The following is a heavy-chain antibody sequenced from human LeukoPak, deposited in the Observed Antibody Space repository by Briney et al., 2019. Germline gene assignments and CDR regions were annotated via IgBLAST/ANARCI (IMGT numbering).Heavy chain of an antibody. CDR2: INTNTGNP. J-gene: IGHJ4*02. Sequence: ASVKVSCKASGFTFTGYDINWVRQASGQGLEWMGWINTNTGNPTYAQGFTGRFVFSLDTSVSTAYLQISSLKAEDTAVYYCARVSAGTLDYWGQGTLVTVSS. D-gene: IGHD6-13*01. CDR1: GFTFTGYD. CDR3: ARVSAGTLDY. V-gene: IGHV7-4-1*02.